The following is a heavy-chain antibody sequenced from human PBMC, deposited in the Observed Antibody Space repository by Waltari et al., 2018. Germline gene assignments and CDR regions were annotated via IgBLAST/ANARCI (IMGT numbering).Heavy chain of an antibody. CDR2: ISASGST. D-gene: IGHD2-2*01. CDR1: GDSISNYY. Sequence: QVQLQESGPGLVKPSETLSLTCTVSGDSISNYYLGWIRHPAGKGLEWVGRISASGSTDYNPSLKSRLTMSVDTSKNQFSLKLSSVTAADTAVYYCARDGWACHSTTCHFDSWGQGTLVTVSS. J-gene: IGHJ4*02. V-gene: IGHV4-4*07. CDR3: ARDGWACHSTTCHFDS.